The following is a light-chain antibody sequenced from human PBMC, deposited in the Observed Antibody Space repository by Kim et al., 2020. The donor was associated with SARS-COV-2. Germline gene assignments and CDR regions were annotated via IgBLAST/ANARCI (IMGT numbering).Light chain of an antibody. V-gene: IGLV2-8*01. Sequence: SVTLTCTGTNRDIVGYKYFSLYQQHPGIAPRLMMFEVYELPSGVPDRFSGFKSGNTATLIVSGLQAEDEADYYCSSFAGRNTFGVFGGGTKLTVL. CDR3: SSFAGRNTFGV. CDR1: NRDIVGYKY. J-gene: IGLJ3*02. CDR2: EVY.